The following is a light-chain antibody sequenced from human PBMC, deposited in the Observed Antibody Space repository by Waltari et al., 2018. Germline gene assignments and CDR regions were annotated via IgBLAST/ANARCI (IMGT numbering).Light chain of an antibody. CDR2: AAS. V-gene: IGKV1-9*01. J-gene: IGKJ5*01. Sequence: IQLTQSPSSLSTSVGDRVTITCRASQGINTYLAWYQQKSGKAPKLLIYAASTLQSGVPSRFRGSGSGTDFTLTISSLQPEDFATYYCQQLATYPITSGQGTRLEIK. CDR1: QGINTY. CDR3: QQLATYPIT.